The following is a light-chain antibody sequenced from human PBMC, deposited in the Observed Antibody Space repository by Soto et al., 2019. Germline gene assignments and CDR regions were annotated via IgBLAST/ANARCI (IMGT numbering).Light chain of an antibody. Sequence: DIQMTQSPSTLSASVGDRVTITCRASQSISSWLAWYQQKPGKAPKVLIYDASNLESGVPSRFSGTGSETEFTLTISSLQPDDFATYYCQHYNSYPWTFGQGTKVEIK. CDR2: DAS. V-gene: IGKV1-5*01. CDR1: QSISSW. J-gene: IGKJ1*01. CDR3: QHYNSYPWT.